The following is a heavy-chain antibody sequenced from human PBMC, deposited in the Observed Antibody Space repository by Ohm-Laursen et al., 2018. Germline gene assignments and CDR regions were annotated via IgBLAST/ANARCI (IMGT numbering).Heavy chain of an antibody. D-gene: IGHD1-20*01. CDR1: GFSFSNYA. CDR3: AKDYPPPISGIRCCY. CDR2: LSASGEDT. Sequence: GSLRLSCTASGFSFSNYAMSWVRQAPGKGLEWVSGLSASGEDTYYADSVKGRFTISRDNSKNTLYLQMNSLRPEDTALYFCAKDYPPPISGIRCCYWGQGTLVAVSS. J-gene: IGHJ4*02. V-gene: IGHV3-23*01.